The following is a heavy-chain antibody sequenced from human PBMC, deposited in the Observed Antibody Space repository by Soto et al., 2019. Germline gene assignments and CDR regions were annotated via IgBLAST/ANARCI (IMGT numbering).Heavy chain of an antibody. CDR1: GGSISSGGYY. V-gene: IGHV4-31*03. J-gene: IGHJ4*02. D-gene: IGHD3-3*02. CDR2: IYYSGST. CDR3: ARVGRPGILPFFYF. Sequence: PSETLSVTCTVSGGSISSGGYYWSWIRQHPGKGLEWIGYIYYSGSTYYNPSLKSRVTISVDTSKNQFSLKLSSVTAADTAVYYLARVGRPGILPFFYFWGQGTLVTVSS.